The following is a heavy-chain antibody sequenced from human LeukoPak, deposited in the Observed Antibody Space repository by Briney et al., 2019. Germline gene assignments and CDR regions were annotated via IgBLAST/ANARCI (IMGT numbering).Heavy chain of an antibody. Sequence: GASVKVSCKASGYTFTGYYMHWVRQAPGQGLEWMGWINPNTGDTKYAQKFQGRVTMTRDTSISTAYMDLSRLISDDTAVYYCSRAREYRSNWNYYYYMDVWGKGTTVTVSS. CDR2: INPNTGDT. CDR1: GYTFTGYY. J-gene: IGHJ6*03. V-gene: IGHV1-2*02. CDR3: SRAREYRSNWNYYYYMDV. D-gene: IGHD6-13*01.